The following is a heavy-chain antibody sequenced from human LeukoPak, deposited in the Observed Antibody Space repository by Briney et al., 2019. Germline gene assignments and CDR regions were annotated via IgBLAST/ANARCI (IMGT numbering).Heavy chain of an antibody. V-gene: IGHV4-30-4*08. D-gene: IGHD3-10*01. CDR2: IYSSGST. J-gene: IGHJ2*01. Sequence: PSQTLSLTCTVSGGSIRSGDYYWSWIRQPPGKGLECIGYIYSSGSTYYSPSLKSRIAMSIDTSKNQFSLKLSSVTAVDTAKYYCARRNYYASFWYFDLWGRGTPVTVSS. CDR3: ARRNYYASFWYFDL. CDR1: GGSIRSGDYY.